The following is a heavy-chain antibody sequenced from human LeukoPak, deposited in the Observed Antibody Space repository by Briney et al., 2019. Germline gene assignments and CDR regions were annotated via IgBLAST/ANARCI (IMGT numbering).Heavy chain of an antibody. J-gene: IGHJ4*02. Sequence: GGSLRLSCAASGFTFSSYSMNWVRQAPGKGLEWVSYISSSSSTIYYADSVKGRFTISRDNAKNSLYLQMNSLRAEDTAVYYCAQDSALLPAYWGQGTLVTVSS. CDR3: AQDSALLPAY. CDR2: ISSSSSTI. CDR1: GFTFSSYS. V-gene: IGHV3-48*01. D-gene: IGHD3-10*01.